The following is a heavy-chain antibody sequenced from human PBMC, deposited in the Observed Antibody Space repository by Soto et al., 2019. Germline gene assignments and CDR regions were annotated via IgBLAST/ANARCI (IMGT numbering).Heavy chain of an antibody. CDR2: IYHSGGT. V-gene: IGHV4-4*02. CDR3: ARDERSSSWYVRYYGMDV. Sequence: SETLSLTCAVSGGSISSSNWWSWVRQPPGKGLEWIGEIYHSGGTNYNPSLKSRVTISVDKSKNQFSLKLSSVTAADTAVYYCARDERSSSWYVRYYGMDVWGQGTTVTVSS. J-gene: IGHJ6*02. CDR1: GGSISSSNW. D-gene: IGHD6-13*01.